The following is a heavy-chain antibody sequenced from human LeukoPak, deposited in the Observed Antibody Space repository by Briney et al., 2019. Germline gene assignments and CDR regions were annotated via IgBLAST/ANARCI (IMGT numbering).Heavy chain of an antibody. D-gene: IGHD3-9*01. Sequence: ASETLSLTCAVYGGSFSGYYWSWIRQPPGKGLEWIGEINHSGSTNYNPSLKSRVTISVDTSKNQFSLKLSSVTAADTAVYYCARDLPHDPDYDILTGGLDYWGQGTLVTVSS. CDR1: GGSFSGYY. J-gene: IGHJ4*02. CDR3: ARDLPHDPDYDILTGGLDY. V-gene: IGHV4-34*01. CDR2: INHSGST.